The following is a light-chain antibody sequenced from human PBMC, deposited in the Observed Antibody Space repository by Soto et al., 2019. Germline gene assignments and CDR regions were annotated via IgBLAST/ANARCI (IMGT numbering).Light chain of an antibody. CDR2: DAS. CDR3: QQRSNWPWT. Sequence: EIVLTQSPATLSLSPGERATLSCRDSQRISGYLGWYQQKPGQAPRLLIYDASNRATGIPVRFSGSGSGTDYTLTITNLEPEDFAIYYCQQRSNWPWTFGQGTKVDIK. V-gene: IGKV3-11*01. J-gene: IGKJ1*01. CDR1: QRISGY.